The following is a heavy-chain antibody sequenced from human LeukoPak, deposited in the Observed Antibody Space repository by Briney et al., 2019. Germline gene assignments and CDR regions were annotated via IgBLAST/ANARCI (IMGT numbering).Heavy chain of an antibody. V-gene: IGHV3-48*03. CDR2: ISSSGSTI. D-gene: IGHD6-13*01. CDR1: GFTFSSYE. J-gene: IGHJ6*04. Sequence: GGSLRVSCAASGFTFSSYEMNWVRQAPGKGLEWVSYISSSGSTIYYADSVKGRFTISRDNAKNSLYLQMNSLRAEDTAVYYCAREGAAAGHYYGMDVWGKGTTVTVSS. CDR3: AREGAAAGHYYGMDV.